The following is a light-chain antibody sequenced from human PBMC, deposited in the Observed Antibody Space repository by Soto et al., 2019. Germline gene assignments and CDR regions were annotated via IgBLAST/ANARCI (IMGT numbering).Light chain of an antibody. CDR1: SSDIGDYNY. V-gene: IGLV2-14*03. CDR3: SSYASTNTVI. J-gene: IGLJ2*01. CDR2: DVS. Sequence: QSVLTQPASVSGSPGQSITISCTGTSSDIGDYNYVSWYQQHPGKAPKLIISDVSNRPSGISIRFSGSKSGNTASLTISGLQAEDEADYYCSSYASTNTVIFGGGTKLTVL.